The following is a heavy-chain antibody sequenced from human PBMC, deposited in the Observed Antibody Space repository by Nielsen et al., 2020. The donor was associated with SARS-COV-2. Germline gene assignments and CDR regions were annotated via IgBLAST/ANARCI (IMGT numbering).Heavy chain of an antibody. V-gene: IGHV3-11*03. D-gene: IGHD6-19*01. CDR3: TRRVAGGTMDV. Sequence: GESLKISCAASGFNFSDYFMAWIRQVPGKGLHSVSYISNSNRYTKYADSLKGRFTISRDNSKNTLYLQMNSLGADDTAIYYCTRRVAGGTMDVWGQGTTVTVSS. J-gene: IGHJ6*02. CDR2: ISNSNRYT. CDR1: GFNFSDYF.